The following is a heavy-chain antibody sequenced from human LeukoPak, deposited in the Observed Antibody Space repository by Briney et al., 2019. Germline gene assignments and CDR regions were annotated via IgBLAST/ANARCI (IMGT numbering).Heavy chain of an antibody. CDR3: AKGYYDSSGYPDAFDI. Sequence: GGSLRLSCAASGFTFSSYAMAWVRQAPGKGLEWVSTISGSGGSIYYADSVKGRFTISRDNSKNTLYLQMNSLRAEDTAVYYCAKGYYDSSGYPDAFDIWGQGTMVTVSS. CDR2: ISGSGGSI. CDR1: GFTFSSYA. D-gene: IGHD3-22*01. V-gene: IGHV3-23*01. J-gene: IGHJ3*02.